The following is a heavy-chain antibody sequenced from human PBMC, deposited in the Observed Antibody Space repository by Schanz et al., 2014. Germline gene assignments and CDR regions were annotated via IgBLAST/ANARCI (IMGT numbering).Heavy chain of an antibody. J-gene: IGHJ4*02. CDR1: GASVSSDNW. Sequence: QVQLEESGAGLVKPSGTLSLTCAVSGASVSSDNWWNWVRQPPGKGLEWIGRIYTSGRTNYNPSLKSRATMSVDTSKTQFSLRLSSVTAADTAVYYCARYTGAYFDYWGQGTLVTVSS. CDR2: IYTSGRT. CDR3: ARYTGAYFDY. D-gene: IGHD1-26*01. V-gene: IGHV4-4*02.